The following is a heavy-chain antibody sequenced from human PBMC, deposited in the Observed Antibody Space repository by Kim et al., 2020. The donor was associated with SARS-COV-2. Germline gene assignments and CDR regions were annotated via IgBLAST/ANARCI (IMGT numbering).Heavy chain of an antibody. D-gene: IGHD3-3*01. Sequence: QGRVTITADESTSTAYMELSSLRSEDTAVYYCAREMLPKNYDFWSGYFDYWGQGTLVTVSS. J-gene: IGHJ4*02. V-gene: IGHV1-69*01. CDR3: AREMLPKNYDFWSGYFDY.